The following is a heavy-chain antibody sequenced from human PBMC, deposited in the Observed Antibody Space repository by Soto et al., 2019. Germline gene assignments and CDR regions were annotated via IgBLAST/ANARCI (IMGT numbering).Heavy chain of an antibody. CDR1: GFTFSSYS. Sequence: EVQLVESGGGLVQPGGSLRLSCAASGFTFSSYSMNWVRQAPGKGLEWVSYISSSSSTIYYADSVKGRFTLSRDTAKNSLYLQMNSLRAEDTAVYYCARSTIHYYYYYYMDVWGKGTTVTDTS. CDR3: ARSTIHYYYYYYMDV. CDR2: ISSSSSTI. V-gene: IGHV3-48*01. D-gene: IGHD5-12*01. J-gene: IGHJ6*03.